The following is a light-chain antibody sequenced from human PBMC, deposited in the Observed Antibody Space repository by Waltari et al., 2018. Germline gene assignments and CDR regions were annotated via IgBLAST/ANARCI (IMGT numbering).Light chain of an antibody. CDR2: WAY. CDR1: QSVLYNSNKQNY. Sequence: DIVMIQSPDSLAVSLGERATINCKSSQSVLYNSNKQNYLAWYQQKPGQPPKLLIYWAYMRESGVPDRYSGSGTGTDFTLTISSLQAEDVAVYYCQQYHTTPYTFGQGTKLEIK. V-gene: IGKV4-1*01. CDR3: QQYHTTPYT. J-gene: IGKJ2*01.